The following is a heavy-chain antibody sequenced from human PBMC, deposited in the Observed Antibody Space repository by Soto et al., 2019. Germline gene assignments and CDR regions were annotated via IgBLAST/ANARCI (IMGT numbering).Heavy chain of an antibody. CDR2: IIPIFGTA. CDR3: ARDGATVTTRFDY. Sequence: SVKVSCKASGGTFSNYAISWVRQAPGQGLEWMGGIIPIFGTANYAQKFQGRVTITADESTSTAYMELSSLRSEDTAVYYCARDGATVTTRFDYWGQGTLVTVSS. J-gene: IGHJ4*02. CDR1: GGTFSNYA. V-gene: IGHV1-69*13. D-gene: IGHD4-17*01.